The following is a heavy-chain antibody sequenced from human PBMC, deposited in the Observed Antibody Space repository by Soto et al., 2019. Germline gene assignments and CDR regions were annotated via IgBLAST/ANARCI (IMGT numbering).Heavy chain of an antibody. V-gene: IGHV3-7*03. D-gene: IGHD4-17*01. Sequence: GGSLRLSCAPSGFTFSNYWMSWVRQAPGQGLEWVASIKQDGSVKHYVDSVKGRFTISRDNAEKSLHLQMNSLRAEDTAVYYCAKLRGDYTLFGYWGPGARVTVYS. CDR3: AKLRGDYTLFGY. CDR1: GFTFSNYW. CDR2: IKQDGSVK. J-gene: IGHJ4*02.